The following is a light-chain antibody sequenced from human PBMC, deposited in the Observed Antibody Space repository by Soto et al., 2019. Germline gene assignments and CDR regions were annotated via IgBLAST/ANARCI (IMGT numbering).Light chain of an antibody. J-gene: IGKJ5*01. CDR2: GAS. CDR1: EIINSGY. CDR3: QQSCRSPP. Sequence: ENLLTQSPATLSLSPGERATLFCRASEIINSGYLAWYQQKPGRAPRLLIYGASKRATGIPDRFSGSESGTDFTLTINSLEPEESAVYYCQQSCRSPPFGQGTRLEIK. V-gene: IGKV3-20*01.